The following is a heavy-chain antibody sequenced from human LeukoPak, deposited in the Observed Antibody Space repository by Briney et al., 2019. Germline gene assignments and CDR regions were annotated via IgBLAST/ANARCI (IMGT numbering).Heavy chain of an antibody. V-gene: IGHV4-34*01. J-gene: IGHJ6*03. Sequence: SGTLSLTCAVYGASFRGYYWSWIRQPPGKGLEWIGEINHSGSTNYNPSLKSRVTISVDTSKNQFSLKVSSVTAADTAVYYCARERVGAKDYYYYYMDVWGKGTTVTVSS. CDR1: GASFRGYY. CDR3: ARERVGAKDYYYYYMDV. CDR2: INHSGST. D-gene: IGHD1-26*01.